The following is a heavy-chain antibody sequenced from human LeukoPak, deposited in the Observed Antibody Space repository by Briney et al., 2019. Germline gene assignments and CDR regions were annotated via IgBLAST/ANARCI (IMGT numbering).Heavy chain of an antibody. D-gene: IGHD3-22*01. J-gene: IGHJ5*02. Sequence: SETLSLTCTVSGYSISSGYFWGWIRQPPGKGLEWIGNIHHDGITYYNPSLKSRVTISLDPSKNQFSLKLTSVAAADTALYHCARVHYYDASDYSTSNWFDPWGRGTLVTVSS. CDR2: IHHDGIT. CDR3: ARVHYYDASDYSTSNWFDP. V-gene: IGHV4-38-2*02. CDR1: GYSISSGYF.